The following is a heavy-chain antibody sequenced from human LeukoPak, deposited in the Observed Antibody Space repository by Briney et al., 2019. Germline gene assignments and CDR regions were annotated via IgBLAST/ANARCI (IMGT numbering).Heavy chain of an antibody. D-gene: IGHD1-26*01. V-gene: IGHV4-4*02. J-gene: IGHJ4*02. CDR3: SRESGPYSPFCH. CDR1: GGSITTTNY. Sequence: PSETLSLTCGVSGGSITTTNYWSWVRQSPGRGLEWIGEISLSGYTGFNPSLRGRVTMSLDESKSHLSLTLTSVTAADTAIYYCSRESGPYSPFCHWGQGILVTVTT. CDR2: ISLSGYT.